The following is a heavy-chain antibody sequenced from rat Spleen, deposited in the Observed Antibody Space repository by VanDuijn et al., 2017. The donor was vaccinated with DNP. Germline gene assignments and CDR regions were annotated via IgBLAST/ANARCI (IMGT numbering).Heavy chain of an antibody. Sequence: EVQLQESGPGLVKPSQSLSLTCSVTGYSITSNYWGWIRQFPGNKVEYIGHITYSGNTNYKPSLVSRLSITRDTSKNQFFLQLNSLTTEDTATYYCARLRLEWEVRAMDAWGQGTSVTVSS. J-gene: IGHJ4*01. CDR3: ARLRLEWEVRAMDA. CDR2: ITYSGNT. D-gene: IGHD1-1*01. V-gene: IGHV3-1*01. CDR1: GYSITSNY.